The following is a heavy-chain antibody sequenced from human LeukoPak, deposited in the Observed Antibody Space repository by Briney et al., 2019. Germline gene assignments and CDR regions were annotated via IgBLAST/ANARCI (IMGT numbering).Heavy chain of an antibody. V-gene: IGHV1-18*01. CDR3: ARGGPAPLYYSNLNYSDY. Sequence: GASVKVSCKASGGTFTSYGISWVRQAPGQGLEWMGWISAYNGNTNYAQKFQGRVTITADESTSTAYMELSSLRSEDTAVYYCARGGPAPLYYSNLNYSDYWGQGTLVTVSS. D-gene: IGHD2-21*01. CDR2: ISAYNGNT. CDR1: GGTFTSYG. J-gene: IGHJ4*02.